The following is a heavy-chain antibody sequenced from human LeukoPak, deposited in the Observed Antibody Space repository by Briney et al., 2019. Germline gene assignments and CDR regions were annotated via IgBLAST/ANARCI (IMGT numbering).Heavy chain of an antibody. CDR1: RGTFSSYA. J-gene: IGHJ4*02. CDR3: ARGWTSTPFDY. D-gene: IGHD2-15*01. V-gene: IGHV1-69*13. CDR2: IIPIFGTA. Sequence: ASVKVSCKDSRGTFSSYAISWVRQAPGLGLEWMGGIIPIFGTANYAQKFQGRVTITADESTSTAYMELSSLRSEDTAVYYCARGWTSTPFDYWGQGTLVTVSS.